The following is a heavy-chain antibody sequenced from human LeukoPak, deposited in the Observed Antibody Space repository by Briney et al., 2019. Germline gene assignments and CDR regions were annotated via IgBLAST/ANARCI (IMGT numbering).Heavy chain of an antibody. J-gene: IGHJ6*02. CDR1: GYTFTSYD. CDR2: MNPNSGNT. CDR3: ARRDYYYYGMDV. V-gene: IGHV1-8*01. Sequence: ASVKVSCKASGYTFTSYDINWVRQATGQGLEWMGWMNPNSGNTGYAQKFQGRVTMTRNTSISTAYMELSSLRSEDTAVYYCARRDYYYYGMDVWGQGTTVTVSS.